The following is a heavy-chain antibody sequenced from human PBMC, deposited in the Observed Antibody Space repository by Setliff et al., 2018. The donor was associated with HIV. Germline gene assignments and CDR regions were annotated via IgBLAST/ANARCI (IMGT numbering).Heavy chain of an antibody. CDR1: GYTFVNYG. CDR3: ARAERGFSSSGWYNH. D-gene: IGHD6-19*01. Sequence: ASVKVSCKASGYTFVNYGISWVRQAPGQGLEWMGWINAGNGNTKYSQKFQGRVTITRDTSASTAYMELSSLRSEDTAVYYCARAERGFSSSGWYNHWGQGTLVTVSS. J-gene: IGHJ4*02. CDR2: INAGNGNT. V-gene: IGHV1-3*01.